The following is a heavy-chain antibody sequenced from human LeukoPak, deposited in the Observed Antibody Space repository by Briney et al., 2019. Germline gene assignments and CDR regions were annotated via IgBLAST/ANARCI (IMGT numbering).Heavy chain of an antibody. D-gene: IGHD3-22*01. CDR2: IYYSGST. Sequence: SETLSLTCTISGGSISSSSYYWDWIRQYPGEGLEWLGTIYYSGSTYYNASLKSRLFISVDTSNNQFSLRLSFVTAADTAVYYCARRRYYDATGYLDWGQGTLITVSS. CDR3: ARRRYYDATGYLD. J-gene: IGHJ1*01. V-gene: IGHV4-39*01. CDR1: GGSISSSSYY.